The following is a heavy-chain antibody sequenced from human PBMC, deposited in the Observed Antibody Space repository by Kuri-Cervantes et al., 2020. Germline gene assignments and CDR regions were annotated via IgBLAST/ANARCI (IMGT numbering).Heavy chain of an antibody. Sequence: SETLSLTCAVYGGSFSGYYWSWIRQPPGKGLEWIGEINHSGSTNYNPSLKSRVTISVDTSKNQFSLKLSSVTAADTAVYYCARDFYYDSSGYARGFQHWGQAPWSPSPQ. V-gene: IGHV4-34*01. CDR3: ARDFYYDSSGYARGFQH. D-gene: IGHD3-22*01. J-gene: IGHJ1*01. CDR2: INHSGST. CDR1: GGSFSGYY.